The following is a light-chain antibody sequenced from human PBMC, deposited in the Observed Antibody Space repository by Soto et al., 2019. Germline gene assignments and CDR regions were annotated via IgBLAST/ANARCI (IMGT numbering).Light chain of an antibody. CDR2: AAS. Sequence: DIQMTQSPSSLSASVGDRVTMTCRASQSISNYLNWYQQKPGKAPKLLIYAASSLQSGVPSRFSGSGSGTDFTLTISSLQPEDFASYYCQQRSNWPKGTFGPGTKVDIK. CDR1: QSISNY. CDR3: QQRSNWPKGT. J-gene: IGKJ3*01. V-gene: IGKV1-39*01.